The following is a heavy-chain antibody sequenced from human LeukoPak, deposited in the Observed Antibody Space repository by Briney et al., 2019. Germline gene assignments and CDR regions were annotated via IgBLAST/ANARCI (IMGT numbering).Heavy chain of an antibody. Sequence: GASVKVSCKVSGYTLTELSMHWVRQAPGKGLEWMGGFDPEDGETIYAQKFQGRVTMTEDTSTDTAYMELSSLRSEDTAVYYCATWVTHYYYYGMDVWGQGTTVTVSS. J-gene: IGHJ6*02. D-gene: IGHD2-21*02. CDR1: GYTLTELS. V-gene: IGHV1-24*01. CDR3: ATWVTHYYYYGMDV. CDR2: FDPEDGET.